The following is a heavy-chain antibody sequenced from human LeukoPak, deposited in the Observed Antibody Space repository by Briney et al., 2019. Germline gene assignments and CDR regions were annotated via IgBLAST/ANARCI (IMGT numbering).Heavy chain of an antibody. Sequence: ASVKVSCKASGYTFTSYYMHWVRQAPGQGLEWMGIINPSGGSTSYAQKFQGRVTMTRNIPISTAYMELSSLRYEDTAVYYCARVYITMVRGVIMFDYWGQGTPVTVSS. V-gene: IGHV1-46*01. CDR3: ARVYITMVRGVIMFDY. D-gene: IGHD3-10*01. J-gene: IGHJ4*02. CDR1: GYTFTSYY. CDR2: INPSGGST.